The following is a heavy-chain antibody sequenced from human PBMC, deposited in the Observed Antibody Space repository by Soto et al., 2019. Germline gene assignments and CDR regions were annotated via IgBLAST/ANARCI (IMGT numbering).Heavy chain of an antibody. V-gene: IGHV1-18*01. D-gene: IGHD6-19*01. CDR3: ARDRSGWEYFDY. CDR2: ISAYNGNT. CDR1: GYNFTSYG. J-gene: IGHJ4*02. Sequence: ASVKVSCKASGYNFTSYGISWVRQAPGQGLEWMGWISAYNGNTNYAQKLQGRVTMTTDTSTSTAYMELRSLRSDDTAVYYCARDRSGWEYFDYWGQGTLVTVSS.